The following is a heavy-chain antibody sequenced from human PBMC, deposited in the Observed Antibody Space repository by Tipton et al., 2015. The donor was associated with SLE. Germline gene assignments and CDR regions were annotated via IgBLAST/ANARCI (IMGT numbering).Heavy chain of an antibody. D-gene: IGHD3-3*01. CDR2: LYKSGSS. V-gene: IGHV4-61*02. J-gene: IGHJ6*03. CDR3: AREPWAYEYWSGSTLGYMDV. Sequence: TLSLTCSVSGFSISSGYYWGWIRQPAGKGLEWIGRLYKSGSSNYNAALKSRVTMSVDTSKNQFSLNLSSVTAADTAVYYCAREPWAYEYWSGSTLGYMDVWGKGTTVTVSS. CDR1: GFSISSGYY.